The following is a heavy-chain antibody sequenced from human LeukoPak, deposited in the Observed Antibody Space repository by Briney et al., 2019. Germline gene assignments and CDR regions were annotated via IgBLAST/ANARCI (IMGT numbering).Heavy chain of an antibody. V-gene: IGHV3-43D*03. Sequence: GSLRLSCSAPGFTFCDYSIHWVPPAPGEGLGWVSLISWDGGSTYYADSVKGRFTISRDNSKNSLYLQMNSLRAEDTALYYCAKGSSWDHYFDYWGQGTLVTVSS. CDR3: AKGSSWDHYFDY. CDR1: GFTFCDYS. D-gene: IGHD6-13*01. CDR2: ISWDGGST. J-gene: IGHJ4*02.